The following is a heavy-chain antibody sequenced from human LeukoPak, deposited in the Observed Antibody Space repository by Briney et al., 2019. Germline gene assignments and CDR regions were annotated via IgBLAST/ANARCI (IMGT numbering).Heavy chain of an antibody. J-gene: IGHJ3*02. V-gene: IGHV4-34*01. CDR1: GGSFSGYY. CDR2: INHSGST. D-gene: IGHD3-3*01. CDR3: ARVGHYDFWSGYFISRSFDI. Sequence: PSETLSLTCAVYGGSFSGYYWSWIRQPPGXXLEWIGEINHSGSTNYNPSLKSRVTISVDTSKNQFSLKLSSVTAADTAVYYCARVGHYDFWSGYFISRSFDIWGQGTMVTVSS.